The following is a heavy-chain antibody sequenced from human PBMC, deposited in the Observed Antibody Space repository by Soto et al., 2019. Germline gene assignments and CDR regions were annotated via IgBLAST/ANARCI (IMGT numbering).Heavy chain of an antibody. V-gene: IGHV3-21*01. CDR1: GFTFSSYN. Sequence: AGGSLRLSCAASGFTFSSYNMNWVRQAPGKGLEWVASISSSSSYIYYADSVKGRFTISRDNAKSSLYLEMNSLRAEDTAVYYCARDLVDSSADYFYYYGMDVWGQGTTVTVSS. CDR3: ARDLVDSSADYFYYYGMDV. CDR2: ISSSSSYI. D-gene: IGHD2-15*01. J-gene: IGHJ6*02.